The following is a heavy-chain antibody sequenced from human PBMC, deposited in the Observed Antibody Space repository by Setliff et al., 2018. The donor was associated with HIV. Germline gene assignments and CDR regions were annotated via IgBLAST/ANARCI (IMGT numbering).Heavy chain of an antibody. CDR3: AWRRIQLWFGFDY. V-gene: IGHV4-34*01. Sequence: SETLSLTCAVYGGSFSGYYWSWIRQPPGKGLEWIGEINHSGSTNYNPSLKSRVTISVDTSKIQFSLKLSSVTAADTAVYYCAWRRIQLWFGFDYWGQGTLVTVSS. J-gene: IGHJ4*02. D-gene: IGHD5-18*01. CDR2: INHSGST. CDR1: GGSFSGYY.